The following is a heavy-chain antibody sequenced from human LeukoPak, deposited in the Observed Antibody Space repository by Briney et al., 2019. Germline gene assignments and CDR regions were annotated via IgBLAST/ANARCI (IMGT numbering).Heavy chain of an antibody. Sequence: GGSLRLSCAASGFTFSSYGMHWVRQAPGKGLEWVAVISYDGSNKYYADSVKGRFTISRDNSKNTLYLQMNSLRAEDTAVYYCASVSRIPVTDSIYQYGLDVWGQGTTVSVSS. CDR1: GFTFSSYG. CDR3: ASVSRIPVTDSIYQYGLDV. CDR2: ISYDGSNK. J-gene: IGHJ6*02. V-gene: IGHV3-30*03. D-gene: IGHD2-21*02.